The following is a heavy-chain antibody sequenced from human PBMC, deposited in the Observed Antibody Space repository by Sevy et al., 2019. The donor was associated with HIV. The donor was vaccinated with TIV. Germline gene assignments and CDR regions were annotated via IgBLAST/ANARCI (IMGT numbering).Heavy chain of an antibody. CDR2: INQDGSKN. Sequence: AGSLRLSCAASGFTFSGYWMSWVRQVPGKELQWVANINQDGSKNEFVDSVKGRFTISRDNPKNSVYLQMNSLRAEDTAVYYYAREGAGGFDYWGQGTLVTVSS. V-gene: IGHV3-7*01. CDR1: GFTFSGYW. CDR3: AREGAGGFDY. D-gene: IGHD2-15*01. J-gene: IGHJ4*02.